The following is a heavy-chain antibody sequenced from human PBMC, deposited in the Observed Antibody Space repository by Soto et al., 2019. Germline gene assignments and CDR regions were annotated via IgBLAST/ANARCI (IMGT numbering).Heavy chain of an antibody. D-gene: IGHD4-17*01. V-gene: IGHV4-34*01. CDR2: INHSGST. J-gene: IGHJ2*01. CDR1: GGSFSGYY. CDR3: ARAPTTVTTPHWYFDL. Sequence: QVQLQQWGAGLLKPSETLSLTCAVYGGSFSGYYWSWIRQPPGKGLEWIGEINHSGSTNYNPSLKSRVTISVDTSKNQFSLKLSSVTAADTPVYYCARAPTTVTTPHWYFDLWGRGTLVTVSS.